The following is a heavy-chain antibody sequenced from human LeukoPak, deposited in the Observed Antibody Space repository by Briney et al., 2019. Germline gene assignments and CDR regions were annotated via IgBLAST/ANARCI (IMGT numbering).Heavy chain of an antibody. CDR1: GFTFSRYS. Sequence: GGSLRLSCAASGFTFSRYSMNWVRQAPGKGLEWVSSISSSSSYIYYADSVKGRFTISRDNVKNSLYLQMNSLRAEDTAIYYCAQKGGTDHWGQGTLVTVSS. J-gene: IGHJ4*02. CDR2: ISSSSSYI. V-gene: IGHV3-21*01. CDR3: AQKGGTDH. D-gene: IGHD2-15*01.